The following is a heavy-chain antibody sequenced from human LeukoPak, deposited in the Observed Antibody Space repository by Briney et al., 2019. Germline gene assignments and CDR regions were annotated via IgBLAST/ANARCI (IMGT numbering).Heavy chain of an antibody. D-gene: IGHD3-10*01. Sequence: GESLKISCKGSGYSYTNYWIGWVRQMPGKGLEWMGIIYPGDSDTTYSPSFQGQVTISADKSISTAYLQWSSLKASDTAMYYCARRERASGSSYDSLDVWGQGTTVTVSS. CDR2: IYPGDSDT. V-gene: IGHV5-51*01. CDR1: GYSYTNYW. CDR3: ARRERASGSSYDSLDV. J-gene: IGHJ6*02.